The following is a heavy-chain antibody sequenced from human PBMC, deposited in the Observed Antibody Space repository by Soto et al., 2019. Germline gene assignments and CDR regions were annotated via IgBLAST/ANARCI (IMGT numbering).Heavy chain of an antibody. CDR3: ARDGGEVIPAAIGGGYGMDV. CDR2: ISGSNIYT. Sequence: LRLSCAASGFTFSDYYMSWIRQAPGKGLEWISYISGSNIYTNYADSVKGRFTISRDNANNSLYLQMDSLRVEDTAVYYCARDGGEVIPAAIGGGYGMDVWGQGTTVTVSS. D-gene: IGHD2-2*01. CDR1: GFTFSDYY. J-gene: IGHJ6*02. V-gene: IGHV3-11*06.